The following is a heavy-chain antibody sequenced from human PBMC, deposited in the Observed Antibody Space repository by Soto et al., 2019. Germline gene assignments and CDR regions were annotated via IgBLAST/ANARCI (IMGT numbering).Heavy chain of an antibody. CDR2: IYPGDSDT. J-gene: IGHJ4*02. CDR3: ARLVDLIAAAGQYDY. CDR1: GYSFTSYW. D-gene: IGHD6-13*01. Sequence: GESLKISCKGSGYSFTSYWIGWVRQMPGKGLEWMGIIYPGDSDTRYSPSFQGQVTISADKSISTAYLQWSSLKASDTAMYYCARLVDLIAAAGQYDYWGQGTLVTVSS. V-gene: IGHV5-51*01.